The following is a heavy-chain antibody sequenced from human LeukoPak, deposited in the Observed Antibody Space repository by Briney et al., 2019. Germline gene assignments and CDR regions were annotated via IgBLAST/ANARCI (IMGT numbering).Heavy chain of an antibody. CDR3: ARRGAQWLVRVGEVD. J-gene: IGHJ4*02. CDR2: IYYSGST. Sequence: PSETLSLTCTVSGGSISSSSYYWGWIRQPPGKGLEWIGSIYYSGSTYYNPSLKSRVTIPVDTSKNQFSLKLSSVTAADTAVYYCARRGAQWLVRVGEVDWGQGTLVTVSS. D-gene: IGHD6-19*01. V-gene: IGHV4-39*01. CDR1: GGSISSSSYY.